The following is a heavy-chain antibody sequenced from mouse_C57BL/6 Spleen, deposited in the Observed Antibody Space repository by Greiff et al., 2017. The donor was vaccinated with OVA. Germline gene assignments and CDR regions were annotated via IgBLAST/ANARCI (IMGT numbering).Heavy chain of an antibody. J-gene: IGHJ3*01. D-gene: IGHD2-3*01. Sequence: QVHVKQPGAELVKPGASVKVSCKASGYTFTSYWMHWVKQRPGQGLEWIGRIHPSDSDTNYNQKFKGKATLTVDKSSSTAYMQLSSLTSEDSAVYYCAMGWLLPFAYWGQGTLVTVSA. CDR2: IHPSDSDT. V-gene: IGHV1-74*01. CDR3: AMGWLLPFAY. CDR1: GYTFTSYW.